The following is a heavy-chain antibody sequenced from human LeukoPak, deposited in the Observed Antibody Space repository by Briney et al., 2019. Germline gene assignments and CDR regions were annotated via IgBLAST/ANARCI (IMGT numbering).Heavy chain of an antibody. Sequence: GGSLRLSCAASGFTFSSYGMSWVRQAPGKGLEWVSAISGSGGSTYYADSVKGRFTISRDNSKNTLYLQMNSLRAEDTAVYYCARGPNHFTISSFDYWGQGTLVTVSS. V-gene: IGHV3-23*01. CDR3: ARGPNHFTISSFDY. D-gene: IGHD3-9*01. J-gene: IGHJ4*02. CDR1: GFTFSSYG. CDR2: ISGSGGST.